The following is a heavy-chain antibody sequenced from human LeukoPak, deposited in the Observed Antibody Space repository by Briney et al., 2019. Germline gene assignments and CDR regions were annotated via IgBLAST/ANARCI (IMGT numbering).Heavy chain of an antibody. CDR3: ARRPARDIAPVDY. V-gene: IGHV4-39*01. D-gene: IGHD5-12*01. J-gene: IGHJ4*02. CDR2: IYYSGST. CDR1: GGSISSSSYY. Sequence: SETLSLTCTVSGGSISSSSYYWGWIRHPPGKGLEWIGSIYYSGSTYYNPSLKSRVTISVDTSKNQFSLKLSSVTAADTAVYYCARRPARDIAPVDYWGQGTLVTVSS.